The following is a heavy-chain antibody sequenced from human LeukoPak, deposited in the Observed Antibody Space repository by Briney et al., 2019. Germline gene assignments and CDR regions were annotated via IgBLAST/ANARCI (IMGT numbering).Heavy chain of an antibody. D-gene: IGHD2/OR15-2a*01. Sequence: GGSLRLSCAASGFTFSNSAMHWVRQAPGKGLEWVAVISYHGRNKYYADSVKGRFSISRDNSKNTLYLQMNTLRAEDTAVYYCARDRVSMRYYYYYMDVWGKGTTVTVSS. V-gene: IGHV3-30*04. J-gene: IGHJ6*03. CDR1: GFTFSNSA. CDR2: ISYHGRNK. CDR3: ARDRVSMRYYYYYMDV.